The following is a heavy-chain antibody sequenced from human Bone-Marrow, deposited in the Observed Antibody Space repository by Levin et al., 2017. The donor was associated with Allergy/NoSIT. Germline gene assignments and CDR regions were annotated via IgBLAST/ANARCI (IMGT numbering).Heavy chain of an antibody. CDR1: GFTFSSYS. Sequence: PGGSLRLSCAASGFTFSSYSMNWVRQAPGKGLEWVSYISSSSSTIYYADSVKGRFTISRDNAKNSLYLQMNSLRAEDTAVYYCARDQLPGDNQSHDAFDIWGRGTMVAVSS. CDR2: ISSSSSTI. CDR3: ARDQLPGDNQSHDAFDI. D-gene: IGHD4-23*01. J-gene: IGHJ3*02. V-gene: IGHV3-48*01.